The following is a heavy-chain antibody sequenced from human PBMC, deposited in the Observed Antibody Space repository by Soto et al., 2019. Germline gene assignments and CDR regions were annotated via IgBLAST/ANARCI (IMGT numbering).Heavy chain of an antibody. CDR3: ARDKFGAVAVHFDY. V-gene: IGHV4-59*01. J-gene: IGHJ4*02. CDR2: IYYSGST. Sequence: PSETLSLTCTVSGGSISSYYWSWIRQPPGKGLEWIGYIYYSGSTNYNPSLKSRVTISVDTSKNQFSLKLSSVTAADTAVYYCARDKFGAVAVHFDYWGQGTLVTVSS. D-gene: IGHD6-19*01. CDR1: GGSISSYY.